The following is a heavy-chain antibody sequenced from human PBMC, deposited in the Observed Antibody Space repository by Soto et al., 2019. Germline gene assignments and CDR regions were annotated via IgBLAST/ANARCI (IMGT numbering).Heavy chain of an antibody. CDR2: IYYSGST. Sequence: QVQLQESGPGLVKPSQTLSLTCTVSGGSISSGDYYWSWIRQPPGKGMEWIGYIYYSGSTYYNPSLTSRVTISVDTSKNQFSRKLSSVTAADTAVYYCARDNILGILYGGMDVWGQGTTVTVSS. CDR1: GGSISSGDYY. D-gene: IGHD3-3*01. CDR3: ARDNILGILYGGMDV. J-gene: IGHJ6*02. V-gene: IGHV4-30-4*01.